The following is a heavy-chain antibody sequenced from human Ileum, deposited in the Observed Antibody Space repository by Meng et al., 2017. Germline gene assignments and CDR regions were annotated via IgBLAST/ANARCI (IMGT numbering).Heavy chain of an antibody. CDR3: AREQADGNMGGY. CDR2: IYYGRCA. V-gene: IGHV4-39*07. D-gene: IGHD6-13*01. CDR1: GDSISSSTYY. J-gene: IGHJ4*02. Sequence: QEARPYMVKTTEPLSLTWIVSGDSISSSTYYWGWIRQPPGNGLEWIGSIYYGRCAFYYPSLKGRATISIDSYKNQLSLKLTSVTAADTAIYYCAREQADGNMGGYWGRGTLVTVSS.